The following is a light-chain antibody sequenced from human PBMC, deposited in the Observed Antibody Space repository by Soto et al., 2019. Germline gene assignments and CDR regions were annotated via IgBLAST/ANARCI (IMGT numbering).Light chain of an antibody. J-gene: IGLJ3*02. CDR3: NSYAGSNILV. Sequence: QSALTQPPSASGSPGQSVTISCTGTSSDVGAYNYVSWYQQYPGKAPKLMIYEVNKRPSGVPDRFCGSKSGKTASLTVSGLQPEDEADYHCNSYAGSNILVFGGGTKLTVL. CDR1: SSDVGAYNY. V-gene: IGLV2-8*01. CDR2: EVN.